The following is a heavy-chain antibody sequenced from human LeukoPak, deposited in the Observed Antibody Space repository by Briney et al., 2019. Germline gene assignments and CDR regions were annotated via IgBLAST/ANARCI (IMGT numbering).Heavy chain of an antibody. CDR3: AKDKGSGWSGIDY. V-gene: IGHV3-9*01. Sequence: PGGSLRLSCAASGFTFDDYAMHWVRQAPGKGLEWVSGISWNSGSIGYADSVKGRFTISRDNAKNSLYLQMNSLRPEDTALYYCAKDKGSGWSGIDYWGQGTLVTLSS. CDR2: ISWNSGSI. D-gene: IGHD6-19*01. J-gene: IGHJ4*02. CDR1: GFTFDDYA.